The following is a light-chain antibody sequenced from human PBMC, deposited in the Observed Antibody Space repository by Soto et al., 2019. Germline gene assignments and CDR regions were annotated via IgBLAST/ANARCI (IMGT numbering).Light chain of an antibody. J-gene: IGLJ1*01. CDR3: SASSGSRTYV. CDR1: SSDVGAYNF. Sequence: QSVLTQPASVSGSPGQSITISCTGTSSDVGAYNFVSWHQQHPGKAPKLMIYNVYDRHSGISYRFSGSKSGNTASLTISGLQGEDEAYYYCSASSGSRTYVFGTGTKLTVL. V-gene: IGLV2-14*03. CDR2: NVY.